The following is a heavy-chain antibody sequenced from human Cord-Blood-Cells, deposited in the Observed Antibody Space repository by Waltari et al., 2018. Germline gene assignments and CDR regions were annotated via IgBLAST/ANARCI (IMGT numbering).Heavy chain of an antibody. CDR3: ARDGDYDY. Sequence: QVQLQQWGAGLLKPSETLSLTCAVYGGSFSGYYWSWIRQPPGKGLEWIGEINHSGSTNYNPSLKSRVTISVDPSKNQFSLKLSSVTAADTAVYYCARDGDYDYWGQGTLVTVSS. V-gene: IGHV4-34*01. CDR2: INHSGST. J-gene: IGHJ4*02. CDR1: GGSFSGYY. D-gene: IGHD4-17*01.